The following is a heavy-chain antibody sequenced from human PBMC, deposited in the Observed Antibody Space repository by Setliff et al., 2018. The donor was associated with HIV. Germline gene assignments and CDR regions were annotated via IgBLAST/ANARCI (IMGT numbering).Heavy chain of an antibody. CDR1: GGSISSSGPGYY. D-gene: IGHD6-19*01. Sequence: SETLSLTCTVSGGSISSSGPGYYWGWVRQPPGGGLEWIGSVYYSGSTYYNPSLKSRVTISVDTSKNQLSLRLTSMTAADTAVYYCARPRRVRSRAWYWFDIWGQGTLVTVSS. V-gene: IGHV4-39*01. CDR2: VYYSGST. CDR3: ARPRRVRSRAWYWFDI. J-gene: IGHJ5*02.